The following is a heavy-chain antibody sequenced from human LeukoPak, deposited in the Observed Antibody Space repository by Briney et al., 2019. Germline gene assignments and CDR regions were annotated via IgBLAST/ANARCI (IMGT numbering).Heavy chain of an antibody. D-gene: IGHD5-18*01. J-gene: IGHJ4*02. CDR2: IYYSGST. CDR1: GGSISSYY. V-gene: IGHV4-59*01. CDR3: ARDDSVDTAMVLLSI. Sequence: SETLSLTCTVSGGSISSYYWSWIRQPPGKGLEWIGYIYYSGSTNYNPSLKSRVTISVDTSKNQFSLKLSSVTAADTAVYYCARDDSVDTAMVLLSIWGQGTLVTVSS.